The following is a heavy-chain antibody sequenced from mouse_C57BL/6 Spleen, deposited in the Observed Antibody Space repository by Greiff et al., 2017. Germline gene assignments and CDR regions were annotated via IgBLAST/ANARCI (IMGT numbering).Heavy chain of an antibody. CDR1: GFTFTEYT. J-gene: IGHJ2*01. Sequence: QVKLQQSGAELVKPGASVKLSCKASGFTFTEYTIHWVKQRSGKGLEWIGWFYPGGGSINYNEKFKGKATLTGDESSSTVYMELSRLTAEDSAVYFCARHVLNTLDYWGQGTTLTVSS. CDR2: FYPGGGSI. V-gene: IGHV1-62-2*01. D-gene: IGHD5-2*01. CDR3: ARHVLNTLDY.